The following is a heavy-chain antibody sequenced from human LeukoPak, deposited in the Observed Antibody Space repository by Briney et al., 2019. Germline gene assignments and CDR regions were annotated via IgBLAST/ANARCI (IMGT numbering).Heavy chain of an antibody. V-gene: IGHV4-30-2*01. CDR1: GGSISSGGYS. D-gene: IGHD2-2*01. CDR2: IYHSGST. J-gene: IGHJ5*02. CDR3: ARRGDCSSTSCFWFDP. Sequence: PSETLSLTCAVSGGSISSGGYSWSWIRQPPGKGLEWIGYIYHSGSTYYNPSLKSRVTISVDRSKNQFSLKLSSVTAADTAVYYCARRGDCSSTSCFWFDPWGQGTLVTVSS.